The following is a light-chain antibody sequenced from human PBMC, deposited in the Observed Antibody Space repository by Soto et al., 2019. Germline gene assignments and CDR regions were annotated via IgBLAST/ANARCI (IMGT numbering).Light chain of an antibody. Sequence: DILLTQSPSTLSASVGDRVTISCXASQSINKWLAWYQHKPGKAPNLLIYEVSTLHSGVPSRFSGSGSGTEFTLTISSLRPDDFATYYCQHYSGDRATFGQGTKVDI. CDR2: EVS. CDR3: QHYSGDRAT. CDR1: QSINKW. V-gene: IGKV1-5*03. J-gene: IGKJ1*01.